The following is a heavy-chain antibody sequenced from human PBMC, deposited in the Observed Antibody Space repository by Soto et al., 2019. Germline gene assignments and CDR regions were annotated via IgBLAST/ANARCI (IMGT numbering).Heavy chain of an antibody. D-gene: IGHD3-10*01. CDR1: GFSYRTSGKC. Sequence: ESPPTLVTPTQSLALACTSPGFSYRTSGKCVSCIRQPPGKALEWLALIDWDDDKYYSTSLKTRLTISKDTSKNQVVLTMTNMDPVDTATYYCARIPLYTMVRGGSRDYCYGMDVLGQGTTVIVSS. V-gene: IGHV2-70*01. CDR3: ARIPLYTMVRGGSRDYCYGMDV. J-gene: IGHJ6*02. CDR2: IDWDDDK.